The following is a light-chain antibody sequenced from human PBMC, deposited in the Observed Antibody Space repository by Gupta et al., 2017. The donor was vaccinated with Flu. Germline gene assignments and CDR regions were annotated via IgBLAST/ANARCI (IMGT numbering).Light chain of an antibody. CDR3: CSYAGSSTLV. CDR2: EGS. V-gene: IGLV2-23*01. CDR1: SSDVGSYNL. Sequence: QSALTQPASVSGSPGQSITISYTGTSSDVGSYNLVSWYQQYPDKAPKLMIYEGSKRPSGVSNRFSGSKSGNTASLTISGLQAEDEADYYCCSYAGSSTLVFGGGTKLTVL. J-gene: IGLJ3*02.